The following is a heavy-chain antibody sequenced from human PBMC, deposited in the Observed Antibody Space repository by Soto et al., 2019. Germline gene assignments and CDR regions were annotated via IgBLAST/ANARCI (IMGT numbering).Heavy chain of an antibody. V-gene: IGHV2-5*01. J-gene: IGHJ2*01. Sequence: QITLKESGPTLVKPTQTLTLTCTFSGFSLSTSGVGVGWIRQPPGKALEWLALIYWNDDKRYSPSLKSRLTITKDTSKNQVVLTMTNMDPVDTATYYCAHRLFDDSNYGWYFDLWGRGTLVTVSS. D-gene: IGHD4-4*01. CDR1: GFSLSTSGVG. CDR2: IYWNDDK. CDR3: AHRLFDDSNYGWYFDL.